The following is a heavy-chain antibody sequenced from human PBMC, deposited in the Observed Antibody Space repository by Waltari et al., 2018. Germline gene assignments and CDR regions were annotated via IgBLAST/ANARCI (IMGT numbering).Heavy chain of an antibody. CDR1: GGSISSSY. J-gene: IGHJ6*02. CDR3: ARDVSGDYGMDV. CDR2: IYYSGST. V-gene: IGHV4-59*12. D-gene: IGHD1-26*01. Sequence: QVQLQESGPGLVKPSETLSLTCTVSGGSISSSYWSWIRQPPGKGLEWIGYIYYSGSTNYNPSLKSRVTISVDTSKNQFSLKLSSVTAADTAVYYCARDVSGDYGMDVWGQGTTVTVSS.